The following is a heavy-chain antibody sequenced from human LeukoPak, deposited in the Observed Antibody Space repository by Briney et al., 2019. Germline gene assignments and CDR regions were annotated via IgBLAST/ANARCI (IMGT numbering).Heavy chain of an antibody. CDR2: IIPIFGTA. Sequence: SVKVSCKASGGTFSSYAISWVRQAPGQGLEWMGGIIPIFGTANYAQKSQGRVTITTDESTSTAYMELSSLRSEDTAVYYCAVVPAGTGLSYYYYYMDVWGKGTTVTVSS. D-gene: IGHD2-2*01. CDR3: AVVPAGTGLSYYYYYMDV. CDR1: GGTFSSYA. V-gene: IGHV1-69*05. J-gene: IGHJ6*03.